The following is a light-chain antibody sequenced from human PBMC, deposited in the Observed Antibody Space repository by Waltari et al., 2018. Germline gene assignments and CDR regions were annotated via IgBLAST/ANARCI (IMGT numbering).Light chain of an antibody. J-gene: IGLJ2*01. V-gene: IGLV1-44*01. CDR1: SPNIGSNP. CDR2: SDN. CDR3: AAWDDSLNGHII. Sequence: QSVLTQPPSASGTPGQRVTISCSGSSPNIGSNPVNWYQQLPGTAPKLLSYSDNQRPSGVPDRFSGSKSGTSASLAISGLQSGDETDYYCAAWDDSLNGHIIFGGGTKLTVL.